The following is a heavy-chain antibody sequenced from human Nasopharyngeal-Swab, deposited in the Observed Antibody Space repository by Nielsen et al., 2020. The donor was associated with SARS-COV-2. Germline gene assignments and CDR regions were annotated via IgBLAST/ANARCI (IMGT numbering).Heavy chain of an antibody. Sequence: GESLKISCAASGFTFSSYWMHWVRQAPGKGLEWVSYISSSSSTIYYADSVKGRFTISRDNAKNSLYLQMNSLRDEDTAVYYCARGGRWDDSTEWDYYYYGMDVWGQGTTVTVSS. CDR1: GFTFSSYW. CDR2: ISSSSSTI. J-gene: IGHJ6*02. V-gene: IGHV3-48*02. D-gene: IGHD3-22*01. CDR3: ARGGRWDDSTEWDYYYYGMDV.